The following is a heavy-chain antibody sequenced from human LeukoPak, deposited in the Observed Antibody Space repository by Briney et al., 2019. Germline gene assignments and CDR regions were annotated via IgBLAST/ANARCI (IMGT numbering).Heavy chain of an antibody. CDR3: ARDRWEGYCSGGSCQKTFDT. Sequence: SETLSLTCTVPGGSISSYYWSWIRQPAGKGLEWIGRIYTSGSTNYNPSLKSRVTMSVDTSKNQFSLKLSSVTAADTAVYYCARDRWEGYCSGGSCQKTFDTWGQGTMVTVSS. J-gene: IGHJ3*02. V-gene: IGHV4-4*07. CDR2: IYTSGST. D-gene: IGHD2-15*01. CDR1: GGSISSYY.